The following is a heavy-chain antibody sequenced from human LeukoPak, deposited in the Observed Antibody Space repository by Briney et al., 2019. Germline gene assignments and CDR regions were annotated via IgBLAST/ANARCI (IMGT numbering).Heavy chain of an antibody. D-gene: IGHD2-15*01. Sequence: GGSLRLSCLASGFTFSIYAMDWVRQAPGQGLKWVSAVGTSADTYYADSVRGRFTISRDNSKNTLYLQMDSLRAEDTAIYYCTRKTPGRTPFDYWGQGTLVTVSS. CDR3: TRKTPGRTPFDY. J-gene: IGHJ4*02. CDR1: GFTFSIYA. CDR2: VGTSADT. V-gene: IGHV3-23*01.